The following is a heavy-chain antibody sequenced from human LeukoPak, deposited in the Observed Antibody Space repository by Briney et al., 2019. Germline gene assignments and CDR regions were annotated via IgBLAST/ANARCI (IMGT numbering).Heavy chain of an antibody. CDR2: ISSSSSYI. CDR3: AKGGVAGTGYFDY. Sequence: AGGSLRLSCAASGFTFSSYSMNWVRQAPGKGLEWVSSISSSSSYIYYADSVKGRFTISRDNAKNSLYLQMNSLRAEVTAVYYCAKGGVAGTGYFDYWGQGTLVTVSS. CDR1: GFTFSSYS. V-gene: IGHV3-21*04. D-gene: IGHD6-19*01. J-gene: IGHJ4*02.